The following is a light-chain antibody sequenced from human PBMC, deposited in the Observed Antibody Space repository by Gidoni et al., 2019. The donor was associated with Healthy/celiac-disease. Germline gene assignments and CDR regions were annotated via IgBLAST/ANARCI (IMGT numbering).Light chain of an antibody. V-gene: IGKV3-20*01. Sequence: EIVLTQSPGTLSLSPGERATLSCRASQSVSSSYLAWYQQKPGQAPRLLIYGASSRATGIPDRFSGSGSGTDFTLTIRRLEPEDFAGYYCQQYGSSRWTFGQGTKVEIK. J-gene: IGKJ1*01. CDR1: QSVSSSY. CDR2: GAS. CDR3: QQYGSSRWT.